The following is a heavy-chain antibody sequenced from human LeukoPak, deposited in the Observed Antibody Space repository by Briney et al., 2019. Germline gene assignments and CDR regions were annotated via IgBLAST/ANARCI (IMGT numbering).Heavy chain of an antibody. CDR2: ISGSGGST. Sequence: GGSLRLSCAASGCTFSSYAMSWVRQAPGKGLEWVSAISGSGGSTYYAYSVKGRFTISRDNSKNTPYLQMNSLRSERTAVYYCAILGSNWFDPWGKGTLVTVSS. V-gene: IGHV3-23*01. CDR1: GCTFSSYA. J-gene: IGHJ5*02. CDR3: AILGSNWFDP. D-gene: IGHD1-26*01.